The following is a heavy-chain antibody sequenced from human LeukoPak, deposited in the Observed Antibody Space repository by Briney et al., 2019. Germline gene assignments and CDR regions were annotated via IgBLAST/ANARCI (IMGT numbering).Heavy chain of an antibody. CDR1: GSSFSGGYY. V-gene: IGHV4-38-2*01. CDR3: VDLQPGGAFDV. Sequence: SETLSLTCGVSGSSFSGGYYWGWVRQAPGKGLEWIGNVYHIGTTYINPSLRTRVSLSAATSKEQFFLALKSVTAADTAVSFCVDLQPGGAFDVWGPGTVVTVSS. CDR2: VYHIGTT. J-gene: IGHJ3*01. D-gene: IGHD4-11*01.